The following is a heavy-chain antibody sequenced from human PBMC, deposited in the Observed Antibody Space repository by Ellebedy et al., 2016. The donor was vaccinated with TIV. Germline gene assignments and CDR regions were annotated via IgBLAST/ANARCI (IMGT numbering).Heavy chain of an antibody. CDR1: GFIFSTYD. Sequence: GGSLRLSCAASGFIFSTYDLHWVRQVTGKGLEWVSGIGTAGDTYYSGSVQGRFTISKDIARNSLYLQMNSLRAGDTANYYCARDRGTQGVRGMDVWGQGTTVTVSS. D-gene: IGHD1-7*01. V-gene: IGHV3-13*01. CDR2: IGTAGDT. J-gene: IGHJ6*02. CDR3: ARDRGTQGVRGMDV.